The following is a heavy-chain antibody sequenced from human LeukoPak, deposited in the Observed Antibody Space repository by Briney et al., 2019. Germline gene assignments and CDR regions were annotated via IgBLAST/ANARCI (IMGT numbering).Heavy chain of an antibody. Sequence: ASVKVSCKASGYTFTSYYMHWVRQVPGQGLEWMGIINPSGGSTSYAQKFQGRVTMTRDMSTSTVYMELSSLRSEDTAVYYCARDPQSTIFGVVTERYYYYYYMDVWGKGTTVTVSS. CDR1: GYTFTSYY. D-gene: IGHD3-3*01. CDR3: ARDPQSTIFGVVTERYYYYYYMDV. J-gene: IGHJ6*03. CDR2: INPSGGST. V-gene: IGHV1-46*01.